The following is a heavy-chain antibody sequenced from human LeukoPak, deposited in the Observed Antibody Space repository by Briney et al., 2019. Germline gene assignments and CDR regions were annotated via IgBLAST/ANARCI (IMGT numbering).Heavy chain of an antibody. Sequence: SATLSVTCAVYGGTFSGYYWSWIRQPPGQGLEGIGEINHSGRTNYNPYLKSRVTRSVDTSKNQCCLQVSSVTAADTAAYYRARVSSYSSGWWLRGGMDVWGKGTTVPVSS. D-gene: IGHD6-19*01. V-gene: IGHV4-34*01. CDR1: GGTFSGYY. J-gene: IGHJ6*04. CDR2: INHSGRT. CDR3: ARVSSYSSGWWLRGGMDV.